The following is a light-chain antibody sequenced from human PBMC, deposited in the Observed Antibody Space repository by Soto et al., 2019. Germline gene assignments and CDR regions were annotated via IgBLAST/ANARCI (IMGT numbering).Light chain of an antibody. J-gene: IGKJ2*03. Sequence: DIQMTQSPSTLSASVGDRVTITCRASQSFSTWLAWYQQKPGKAPKLLIYDASSLESGVPSSFSGSGSGIEFTLTISSLQADDFASYYCQQYHAFYSFGQGTKLEIK. CDR3: QQYHAFYS. CDR2: DAS. CDR1: QSFSTW. V-gene: IGKV1-5*01.